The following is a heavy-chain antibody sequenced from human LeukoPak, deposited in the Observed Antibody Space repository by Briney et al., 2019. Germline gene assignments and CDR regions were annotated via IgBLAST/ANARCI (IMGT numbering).Heavy chain of an antibody. D-gene: IGHD2-21*02. J-gene: IGHJ5*01. CDR2: IKSESDGGTT. Sequence: GGSLRLSCAASGIICNSVWMNWVRQAPGKGLEWVARIKSESDGGTTDYAAPVKGRLTISRDDSKNTLHLPMNSLKSDDTAMYYCTTRRVDTGVVTGDSWAQGILVTVSS. CDR1: GIICNSVW. V-gene: IGHV3-15*07. CDR3: TTRRVDTGVVTGDS.